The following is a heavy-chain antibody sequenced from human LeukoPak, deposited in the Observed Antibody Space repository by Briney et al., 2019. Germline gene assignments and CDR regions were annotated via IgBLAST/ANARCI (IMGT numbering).Heavy chain of an antibody. V-gene: IGHV4-4*02. D-gene: IGHD4-17*01. CDR1: GGSISTNNW. J-gene: IGHJ5*02. CDR3: ARGDYGDHAWFDP. CDR2: IHHSGTT. Sequence: SETLSLTCAVSGGSISTNNWWIWVRPPPGKGLQWIGEIHHSGTTNSNPSLKSRVTVSVDKSKDQFSLRLNSVTAADTAVYYCARGDYGDHAWFDPWGQGTLVTVSS.